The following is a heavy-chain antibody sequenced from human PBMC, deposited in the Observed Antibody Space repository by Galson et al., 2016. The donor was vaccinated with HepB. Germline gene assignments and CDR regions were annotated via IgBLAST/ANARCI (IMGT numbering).Heavy chain of an antibody. V-gene: IGHV4-34*01. CDR3: VRFVGSGGYFVDH. J-gene: IGHJ4*02. CDR2: INHIGSI. D-gene: IGHD3-10*01. CDR1: GGSFSAYY. Sequence: SETLSLTCAVYGGSFSAYYWNWIRQPPGKGLEWIGEINHIGSINYNPSLNSRVTISLDTSKRQFSLSLSPVTAADTAVYYCVRFVGSGGYFVDHWGQGTLVTVSS.